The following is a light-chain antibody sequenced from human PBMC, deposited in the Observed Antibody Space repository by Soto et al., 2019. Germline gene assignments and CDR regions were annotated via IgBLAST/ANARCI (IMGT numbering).Light chain of an antibody. J-gene: IGKJ2*01. V-gene: IGKV3-15*01. Sequence: EIVMTQSPANLSVSPGERATLSCRASQSVSSNLAWYQQKPGQAPRLLIYAASTRATAVPARFSGSGSGKEFTLTINSLQSEDFAIYYCQQYNNWPRTFGQGTKLEIK. CDR3: QQYNNWPRT. CDR1: QSVSSN. CDR2: AAS.